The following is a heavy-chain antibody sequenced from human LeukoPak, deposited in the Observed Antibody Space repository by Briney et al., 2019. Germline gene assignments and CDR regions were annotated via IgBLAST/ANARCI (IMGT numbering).Heavy chain of an antibody. D-gene: IGHD3-10*01. CDR1: GYTFTGYY. Sequence: ASVKVSCKASGYTFTGYYMHWVRQAPGQGLEWMGRINPNSGGTNYAQKFQGRVTMTRDTSISTAYMELSRLRSDDTAVYYCARDMRYYGSGSVIYYYYGMDVWGQGTTVTVSS. V-gene: IGHV1-2*06. J-gene: IGHJ6*02. CDR2: INPNSGGT. CDR3: ARDMRYYGSGSVIYYYYGMDV.